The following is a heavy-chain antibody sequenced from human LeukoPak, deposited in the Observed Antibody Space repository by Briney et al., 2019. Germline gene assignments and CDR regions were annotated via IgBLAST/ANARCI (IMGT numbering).Heavy chain of an antibody. D-gene: IGHD3-22*01. CDR2: IIPIFGTA. CDR1: GGTFSSYA. CDR3: ARGMDYYDSSDPYSTGGY. Sequence: GASVKVSCKASGGTFSSYAISWVRQAPGQGLEWMGGIIPIFGTANYAQKFQGRVTITTDESTSTAYMELSSLRSEDTAVYYCARGMDYYDSSDPYSTGGYWGQGTLVTVSS. V-gene: IGHV1-69*05. J-gene: IGHJ4*02.